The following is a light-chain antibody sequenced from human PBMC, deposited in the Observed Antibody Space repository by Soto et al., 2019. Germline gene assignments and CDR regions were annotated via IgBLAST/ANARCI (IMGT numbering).Light chain of an antibody. CDR2: EDS. V-gene: IGKV2D-29*01. Sequence: DIVMTQTPLSLSVTPGQPASISCKSSQSLLHIDGKTYLYWYLQKSGQPPQVLIYEDSNRFSGVPDRFSGSGSGTHFTLKISRVEAEDVGVYYCVQSTQLPSITFGQGTRLVIK. CDR3: VQSTQLPSIT. CDR1: QSLLHIDGKTY. J-gene: IGKJ5*01.